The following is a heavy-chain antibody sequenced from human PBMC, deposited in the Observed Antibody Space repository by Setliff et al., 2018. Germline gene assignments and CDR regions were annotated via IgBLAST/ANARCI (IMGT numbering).Heavy chain of an antibody. CDR2: IKSKTDGGTT. CDR1: GFTLSDHY. V-gene: IGHV3-15*07. CDR3: TTDPPAITIFGVVPYCFDY. D-gene: IGHD3-3*01. Sequence: GGSLRLSCAASGFTLSDHYIDWIRQAPGKGLEWVGRIKSKTDGGTTDYAAPVKGRFTISRDDSKNTLYLQMNSLKTEDTAVYYCTTDPPAITIFGVVPYCFDYWGQGTLVTVSS. J-gene: IGHJ4*02.